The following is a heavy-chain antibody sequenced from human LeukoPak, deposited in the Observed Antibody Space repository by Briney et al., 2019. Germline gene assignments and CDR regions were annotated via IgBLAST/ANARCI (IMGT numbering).Heavy chain of an antibody. CDR3: AELGITMIGGV. J-gene: IGHJ6*04. D-gene: IGHD3-10*02. Sequence: GGSLRLSCAGSGFTFSSYCMNWVRQAPGKGLEWVSFISTSSSYIHYADSVKGRFTISRDNAKNSLYLQMNSLRAEDTAVYYCAELGITMIGGVWGKGTTVTISS. V-gene: IGHV3-21*01. CDR2: ISTSSSYI. CDR1: GFTFSSYC.